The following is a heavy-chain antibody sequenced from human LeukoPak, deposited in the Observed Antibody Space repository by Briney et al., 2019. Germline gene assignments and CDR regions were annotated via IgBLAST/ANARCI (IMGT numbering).Heavy chain of an antibody. CDR3: ARIVRGYSYGPPDYYFDY. CDR1: GYLFTSYW. V-gene: IGHV5-10-1*01. D-gene: IGHD5-18*01. J-gene: IGHJ4*02. Sequence: GESLQISCKGSGYLFTSYWISWVRQLPGKGLEWMGRIDPSDSYTNYSPSFQGHVTISADKSISTAYLQWSSLKASDTAMYYCARIVRGYSYGPPDYYFDYWGQGTLVTVSS. CDR2: IDPSDSYT.